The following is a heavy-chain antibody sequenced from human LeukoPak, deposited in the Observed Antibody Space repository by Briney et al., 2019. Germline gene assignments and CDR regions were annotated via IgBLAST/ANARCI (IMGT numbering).Heavy chain of an antibody. D-gene: IGHD4-17*01. Sequence: GGSLRLSCAASGFTFSSYAMSWVRQAPGKGLEWVSVISGSGGSTYYADSVKGRFTISRDNSKDTLYLQMNTLRAEDTAIYYCAKRLAYGFDYWGQGTLVIVSS. V-gene: IGHV3-23*01. CDR1: GFTFSSYA. CDR2: ISGSGGST. CDR3: AKRLAYGFDY. J-gene: IGHJ4*02.